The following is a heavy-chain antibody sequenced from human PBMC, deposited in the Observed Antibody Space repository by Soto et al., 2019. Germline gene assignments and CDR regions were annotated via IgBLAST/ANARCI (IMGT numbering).Heavy chain of an antibody. J-gene: IGHJ5*02. V-gene: IGHV3-21*01. CDR1: GFTFSSYS. Sequence: PGGSLRLSCAASGFTFSSYSMNWVRQAPGKGLEWVASIISSSSYIYYADSLKGRVTISRDNANNSLYLKMNSLRAEDKAVYYCARDGIAAADADWFDPWGQGTLVTVSS. D-gene: IGHD6-13*01. CDR2: IISSSSYI. CDR3: ARDGIAAADADWFDP.